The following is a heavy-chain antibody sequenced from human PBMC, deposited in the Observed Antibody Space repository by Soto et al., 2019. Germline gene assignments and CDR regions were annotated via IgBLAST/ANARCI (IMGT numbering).Heavy chain of an antibody. V-gene: IGHV2-5*02. J-gene: IGHJ4*02. CDR2: IYWDDDK. CDR3: ASALGSWGSYYFDH. Sequence: QITLKESGPTLVRPTQTLTLTCTVSGFSLDTWGVGVGWIRQSPGKAPEWLALIYWDDDKRYSPSLKNRLTITKDTSKNQVVLTVTNMDPVDTVTYYCASALGSWGSYYFDHWGQGTLVTVSS. D-gene: IGHD3-16*01. CDR1: GFSLDTWGVG.